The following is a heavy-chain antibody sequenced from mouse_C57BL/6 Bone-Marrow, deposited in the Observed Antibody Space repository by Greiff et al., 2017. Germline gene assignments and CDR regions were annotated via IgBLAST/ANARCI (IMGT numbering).Heavy chain of an antibody. Sequence: VQLQQPGAELVKPGASVKMSCKASGYTFTSYWITWVKQRPGQGLEWIGDIYPGRGSTNYAEKFKSKATLTVDTSSSTAYMQLSSLTSEDSAVYYCALVITTVGAHYFGYWGQGTTLTVSS. V-gene: IGHV1-55*01. CDR3: ALVITTVGAHYFGY. CDR1: GYTFTSYW. J-gene: IGHJ2*01. CDR2: IYPGRGST. D-gene: IGHD1-1*01.